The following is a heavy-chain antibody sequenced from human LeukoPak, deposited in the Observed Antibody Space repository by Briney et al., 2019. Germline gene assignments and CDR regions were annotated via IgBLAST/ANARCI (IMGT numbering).Heavy chain of an antibody. CDR1: GFTVSSNY. V-gene: IGHV3-66*01. CDR2: IYSDGRT. J-gene: IGHJ5*02. Sequence: TGGSLRLSRAASGFTVSSNYMSWVRQAPGKGLEWVSVIYSDGRTKYADSVKDRFSISRDNSKNTLYLQMNSLRAEDTAVYYCARDLPLRFDPWGQGTLVTVSS. CDR3: ARDLPLRFDP.